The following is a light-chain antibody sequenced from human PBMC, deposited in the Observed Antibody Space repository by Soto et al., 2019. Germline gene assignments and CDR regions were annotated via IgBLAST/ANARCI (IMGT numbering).Light chain of an antibody. Sequence: QSALTQPPSVFAAPGQRVTISCSGSYSNIGKNHVSWYQVLPGSAPKVVIYDNDKRPSVISDRFSGSKSDTSATLGITGLQTGDEADYYCGTWDGKVFGTGTKVTVL. CDR2: DND. J-gene: IGLJ1*01. V-gene: IGLV1-51*01. CDR3: GTWDGKV. CDR1: YSNIGKNH.